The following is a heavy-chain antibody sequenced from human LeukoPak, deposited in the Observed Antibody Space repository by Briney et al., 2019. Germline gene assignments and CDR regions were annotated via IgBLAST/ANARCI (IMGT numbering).Heavy chain of an antibody. CDR2: INPNSGGT. D-gene: IGHD5-24*01. V-gene: IGHV1-2*02. Sequence: GASVTVSCKASGYTFTGYYMHWVRQAPGQGLEWMGWINPNSGGTNYAQKFQGRVTITTDTSTSTAYMELRSLRSDDTAVYYCARDGVPRTFADGQLPTNWYFDLWGRGTLVTVSS. J-gene: IGHJ2*01. CDR3: ARDGVPRTFADGQLPTNWYFDL. CDR1: GYTFTGYY.